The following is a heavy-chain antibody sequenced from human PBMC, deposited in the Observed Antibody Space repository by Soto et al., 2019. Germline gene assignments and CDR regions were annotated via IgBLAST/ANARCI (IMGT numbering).Heavy chain of an antibody. CDR3: ARVRDWFDP. CDR1: GGSISSGDYF. V-gene: IGHV4-31*03. J-gene: IGHJ5*02. Sequence: SETLSLTCSVSGGSISSGDYFWSWIRQHPDKGLEWIAYISHSGGYYSNPSLKSRVTISVDTSQNHFSLRLTSVTAADTAVYYCARVRDWFDPWGQGTLVTVSS. CDR2: ISHSGGY. D-gene: IGHD3-3*01.